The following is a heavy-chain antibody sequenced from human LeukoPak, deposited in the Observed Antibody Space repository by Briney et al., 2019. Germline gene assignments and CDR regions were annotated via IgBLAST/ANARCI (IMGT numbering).Heavy chain of an antibody. J-gene: IGHJ4*02. CDR1: GFTFSSYA. CDR3: AREVGHHDS. CDR2: ISGRGDST. Sequence: GGSLRLSCAASGFTFSSYAMSWVRQAPGKGLEWVSVISGRGDSTYYADSVKGRFTISRDNTKNTLYLQMNSLRAEDTAVYYCAREVGHHDSWGQGTLVTVSS. V-gene: IGHV3-23*01. D-gene: IGHD1-26*01.